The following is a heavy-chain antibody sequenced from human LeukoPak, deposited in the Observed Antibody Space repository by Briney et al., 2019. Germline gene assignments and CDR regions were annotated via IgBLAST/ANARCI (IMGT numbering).Heavy chain of an antibody. CDR1: GYTFTSYG. Sequence: ASVKVSCKASGYTFTSYGISWVRQAPGQGLEWMGWISAYNGNTNYAQELQGRVTMTADTSTSTAYMELRSLRSDDTAVYYCARVRAVDPDYYYYYYMDVWGKGTTVTISS. V-gene: IGHV1-18*01. D-gene: IGHD5-18*01. CDR2: ISAYNGNT. J-gene: IGHJ6*03. CDR3: ARVRAVDPDYYYYYYMDV.